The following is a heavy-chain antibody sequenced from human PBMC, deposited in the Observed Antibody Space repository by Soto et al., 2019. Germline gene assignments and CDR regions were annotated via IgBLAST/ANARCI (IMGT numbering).Heavy chain of an antibody. D-gene: IGHD3-16*02. V-gene: IGHV3-15*07. CDR3: TTRLYH. Sequence: EVELVESGGGLVKPGGSLRLSCEASGFTFSNAWMNWVRQAPGKGLEWVGRIKSRADGGTIDYAAPVKGRFTISRDDSKNVLYLQMNSLKSDDTAVYHCTTRLYHWGRGVLVTVSS. CDR2: IKSRADGGTI. CDR1: GFTFSNAW. J-gene: IGHJ4*02.